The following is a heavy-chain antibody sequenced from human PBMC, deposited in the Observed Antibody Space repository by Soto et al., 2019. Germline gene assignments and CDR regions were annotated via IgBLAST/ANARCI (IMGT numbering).Heavy chain of an antibody. CDR3: AKRGPPGYYGSGSYHYFDY. J-gene: IGHJ4*02. D-gene: IGHD3-10*01. CDR1: GFTFSSYA. V-gene: IGHV3-23*01. Sequence: EVQLLESGGGLVQPGGSLRRSCAASGFTFSSYAMSWVRQAPGKGLEWVSAISDSGGSTYYADSVKGRFTISRDNSKNTLYLQMNSLRAEDTAVYYCAKRGPPGYYGSGSYHYFDYWGQGTLVTVSS. CDR2: ISDSGGST.